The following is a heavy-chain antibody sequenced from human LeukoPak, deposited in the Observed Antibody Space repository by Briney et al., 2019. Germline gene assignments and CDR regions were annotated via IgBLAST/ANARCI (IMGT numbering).Heavy chain of an antibody. J-gene: IGHJ3*02. CDR2: TYYRSKWYN. CDR3: ARDPGAFDI. CDR1: GDSVSTNSAA. Sequence: SQTLSLTCAISGDSVSTNSAAWNWIRQSPLRGLEWLGRTYYRSKWYNDYAVSVKSRIAINPDTTKNQFSLQLNSVTPEDTALYYCARDPGAFDIWGQGTVVTVSS. V-gene: IGHV6-1*01.